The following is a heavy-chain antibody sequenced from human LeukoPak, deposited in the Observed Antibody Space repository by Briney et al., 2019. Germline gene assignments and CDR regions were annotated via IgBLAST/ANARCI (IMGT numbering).Heavy chain of an antibody. CDR1: GGSISSGSYY. V-gene: IGHV4-61*02. CDR3: ARGDMTTVTN. D-gene: IGHD4-17*01. J-gene: IGHJ4*02. Sequence: PSQTLSLTCTVSGGSISSGSYYWSWIRQPAGTGLEWIGRIYTSGSTNYNPSLKSRVTISVDTSKNQFSLKLSSVTAADTAVYYCARGDMTTVTNWGQGTLVTVSS. CDR2: IYTSGST.